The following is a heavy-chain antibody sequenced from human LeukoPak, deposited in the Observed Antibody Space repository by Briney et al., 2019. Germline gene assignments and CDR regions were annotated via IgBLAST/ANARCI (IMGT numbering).Heavy chain of an antibody. CDR1: GYIFTGYY. CDR3: ARDPKSQLLLDY. J-gene: IGHJ4*02. D-gene: IGHD2-2*01. V-gene: IGHV1-2*02. CDR2: INPYSGAI. Sequence: GASVKVSCKASGYIFTGYYMHWVRQAPGQGLEWMGWINPYSGAINYAQKFQGRVTLTRDTSISTAYMELSRLTSGDTAVYYCARDPKSQLLLDYWGQGTLVTVSS.